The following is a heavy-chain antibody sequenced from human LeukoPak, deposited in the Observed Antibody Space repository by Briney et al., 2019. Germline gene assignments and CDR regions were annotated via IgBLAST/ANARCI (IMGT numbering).Heavy chain of an antibody. J-gene: IGHJ4*02. V-gene: IGHV3-53*01. Sequence: GGSLRLSCAASGFTVSSNYMSWVRQAPGKGLEWVSVIYSGGSTYYADSVKGRFTISRDNSKNTLYLQMNSLRAEDTAVYYCASQLADYGDYVEFDYWGQGTLVTVSS. CDR1: GFTVSSNY. D-gene: IGHD4-17*01. CDR3: ASQLADYGDYVEFDY. CDR2: IYSGGST.